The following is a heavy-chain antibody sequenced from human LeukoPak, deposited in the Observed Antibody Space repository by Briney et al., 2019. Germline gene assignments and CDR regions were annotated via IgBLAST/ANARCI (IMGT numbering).Heavy chain of an antibody. J-gene: IGHJ4*02. CDR1: GGSFSSYY. V-gene: IGHV4-34*01. Sequence: SETLSLTCAVYGGSFSSYYWIWIRQPPGKGLEWIGEINHSGSTNYNPSLTSRISISVDTSKNQFSLKLSSVTAADTAVYYCARGGGAAAGRTFDYWGQGTLVTVSS. D-gene: IGHD6-13*01. CDR2: INHSGST. CDR3: ARGGGAAAGRTFDY.